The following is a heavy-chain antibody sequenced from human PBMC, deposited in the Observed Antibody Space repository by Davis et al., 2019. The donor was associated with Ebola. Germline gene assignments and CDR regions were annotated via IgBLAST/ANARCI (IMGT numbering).Heavy chain of an antibody. CDR1: GFTFPSFA. D-gene: IGHD3-22*01. Sequence: PGGSLRLSCAASGFTFPSFAMHWVRQAPGKGLEWVAVVSKDGNIKFYADSVKGRFTISRDNSKNTLYLQLNSLRAEDTAVYYCARATPTYYYDSSGYSAYYGMDVWGQGTTVTVSS. J-gene: IGHJ6*02. CDR3: ARATPTYYYDSSGYSAYYGMDV. CDR2: VSKDGNIK. V-gene: IGHV3-30*01.